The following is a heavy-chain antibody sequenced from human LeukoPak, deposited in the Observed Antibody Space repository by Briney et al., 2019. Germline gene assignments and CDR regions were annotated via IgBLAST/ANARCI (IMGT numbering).Heavy chain of an antibody. Sequence: GGSLRLSCAASGFTFSSYGMHWVRQAPGKGLEWVAFIRYDGSNKYYADSVKGRFTISRDNPKNTLYLQMNRLRADDTAVYYCARDRSQEFDPWGQGTLVTASS. V-gene: IGHV3-30*02. CDR2: IRYDGSNK. CDR1: GFTFSSYG. D-gene: IGHD3-10*01. J-gene: IGHJ5*02. CDR3: ARDRSQEFDP.